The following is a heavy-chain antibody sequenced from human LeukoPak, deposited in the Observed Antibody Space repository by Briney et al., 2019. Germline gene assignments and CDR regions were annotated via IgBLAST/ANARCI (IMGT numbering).Heavy chain of an antibody. CDR1: GFTFSSYA. CDR2: ISGSGGST. D-gene: IGHD3-3*01. CDR3: ARASKWSGYYRYFQH. Sequence: GGSLRLSCAASGFTFSSYAMSWVRQAPGKGLEWVSAISGSGGSTYYADSVRGRFTISRDNAKNSLYLQMNSLRAEDTAVYYCARASKWSGYYRYFQHWGQGTLVTVSS. J-gene: IGHJ1*01. V-gene: IGHV3-23*01.